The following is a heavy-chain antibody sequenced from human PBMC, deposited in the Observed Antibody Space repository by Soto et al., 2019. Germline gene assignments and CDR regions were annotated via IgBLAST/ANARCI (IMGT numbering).Heavy chain of an antibody. CDR2: IRSKAFAETT. CDR3: SRRRKADSYYFYMDV. Sequence: GGSLRLSCTASGFTFGDYAMSWFRQAPGKGLEWVGFIRSKAFAETTQYAASVKGRFTISRDDSKSIAYLQMNSLKTEDTAVYYCSRRRKADSYYFYMDVWGKGTTVTVSS. V-gene: IGHV3-49*03. J-gene: IGHJ6*03. CDR1: GFTFGDYA. D-gene: IGHD6-13*01.